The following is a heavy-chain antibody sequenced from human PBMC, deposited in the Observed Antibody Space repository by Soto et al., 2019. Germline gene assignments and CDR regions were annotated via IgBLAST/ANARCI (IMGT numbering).Heavy chain of an antibody. V-gene: IGHV4-61*01. CDR2: IYYSGST. J-gene: IGHJ6*02. Sequence: PSETLSLTCTVSGGSVSSGSYYWSWIRQPPGKGLEWIGYIYYSGSTNYNPSLKSRVTISVDTSKNQFSLKLSSVTAADTAVYYCARDLSGDVWGQGTTVTVSS. CDR1: GGSVSSGSYY. CDR3: ARDLSGDV.